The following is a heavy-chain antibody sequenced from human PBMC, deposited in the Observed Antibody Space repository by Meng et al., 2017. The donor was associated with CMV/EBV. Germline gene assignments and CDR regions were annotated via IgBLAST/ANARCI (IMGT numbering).Heavy chain of an antibody. J-gene: IGHJ5*02. CDR2: IWHDGSKT. Sequence: GESLKISCAASGFTFRSYGMHWVRQAPGKGLEWVAFIWHDGSKTYYADFVKGRFTISRDNSKSTLYLQLNSLRAEDTSLYYCARGHTHRSSSQGFDPWGQEALVTVSS. CDR3: ARGHTHRSSSQGFDP. D-gene: IGHD2-2*01. CDR1: GFTFRSYG. V-gene: IGHV3-30*02.